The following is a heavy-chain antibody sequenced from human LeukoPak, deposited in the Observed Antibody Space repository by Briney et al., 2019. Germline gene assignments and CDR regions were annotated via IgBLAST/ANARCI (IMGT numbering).Heavy chain of an antibody. D-gene: IGHD1-26*01. CDR3: ARDKREPRYAFDI. V-gene: IGHV4-34*01. J-gene: IGHJ3*02. CDR2: IYHSGST. Sequence: SETLSLTCTVSGGSFSSYYWSWIRQPPGKGLEWIGEIYHSGSTNYNPSLKSRVTISVDKSKTQFSLKLSSVTAADTAVYYCARDKREPRYAFDIWGQGTMVTVSS. CDR1: GGSFSSYY.